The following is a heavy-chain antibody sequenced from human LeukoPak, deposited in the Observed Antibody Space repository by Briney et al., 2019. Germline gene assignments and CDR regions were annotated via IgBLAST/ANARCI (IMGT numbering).Heavy chain of an antibody. Sequence: GASVKVSCKASGGIFGNNAFSWVRHAPGQGLEWMGRIIPVLDVANYAQKFQGTVTITADRSTTTLYMELTNLTSEDTAVYRCARCLLPDGSNPYYDYGVDVWGQGTTVTVSS. J-gene: IGHJ6*02. V-gene: IGHV1-69*04. D-gene: IGHD5-24*01. CDR1: GGIFGNNA. CDR2: IIPVLDVA. CDR3: ARCLLPDGSNPYYDYGVDV.